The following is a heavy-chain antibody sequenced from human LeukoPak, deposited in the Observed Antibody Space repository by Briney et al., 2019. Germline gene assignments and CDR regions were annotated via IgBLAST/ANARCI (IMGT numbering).Heavy chain of an antibody. CDR1: GFTFSSYD. V-gene: IGHV3-13*01. J-gene: IGHJ4*02. Sequence: GGSLRLSCAASGFTFSSYDMHWVRQATGKGLEWVSAIGTAGDTYYPGSVKGRFTISRENAKNSSYLQMNSLRAGDTAVYYCARAGSTQTHFDYWGQGTLVTVSS. CDR3: ARAGSTQTHFDY. D-gene: IGHD1-14*01. CDR2: IGTAGDT.